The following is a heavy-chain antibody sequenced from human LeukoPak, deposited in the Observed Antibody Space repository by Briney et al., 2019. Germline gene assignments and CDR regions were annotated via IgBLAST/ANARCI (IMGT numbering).Heavy chain of an antibody. D-gene: IGHD1-14*01. CDR2: IYYSVTP. Sequence: SETLSLTCTVSGGPIISHYWSWIRQPPGKGLEYIGYIYYSVTPQYNPSLESRVTISLETSKNQLSLRLTSATAADTAVYYCARYNGALDYWGQGTLVTVSS. CDR1: GGPIISHY. V-gene: IGHV4-59*11. CDR3: ARYNGALDY. J-gene: IGHJ4*02.